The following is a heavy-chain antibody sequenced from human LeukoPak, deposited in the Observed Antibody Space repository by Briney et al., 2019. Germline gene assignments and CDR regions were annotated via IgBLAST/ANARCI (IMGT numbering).Heavy chain of an antibody. V-gene: IGHV4-38-2*02. D-gene: IGHD6-13*01. J-gene: IGHJ3*02. CDR2: IFHSGDT. CDR3: ARQGLIAVAGNHAFDI. CDR1: HYSISSGYY. Sequence: SETLSLTCTVSHYSISSGYYWGWMRQPPGKGLEYIGSIFHSGDTYYNPSLKSRVTISVDTSKNQFSLKLSSVTAADTAVYYCARQGLIAVAGNHAFDIWGQGTMVTVSS.